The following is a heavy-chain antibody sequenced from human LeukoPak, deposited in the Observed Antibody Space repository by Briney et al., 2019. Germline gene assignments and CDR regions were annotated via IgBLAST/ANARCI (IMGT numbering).Heavy chain of an antibody. CDR1: GFTFSSYS. J-gene: IGHJ4*02. CDR2: ISSSSSYI. CDR3: AKDMGSSSWYYFDY. D-gene: IGHD6-13*01. Sequence: PGGSLRLSCAASGFTFSSYSMNWVRQAPGKGLEWVSSISSSSSYIYYADSVKGRFTISRDNAKNSLYLQMNSLRAEDTALYYCAKDMGSSSWYYFDYWGQGTLVTVSS. V-gene: IGHV3-21*04.